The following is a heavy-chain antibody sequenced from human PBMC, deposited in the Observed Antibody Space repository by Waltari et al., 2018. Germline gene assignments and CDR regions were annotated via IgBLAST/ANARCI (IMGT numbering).Heavy chain of an antibody. D-gene: IGHD1-26*01. V-gene: IGHV3-72*01. CDR2: IRNKANFYST. CDR3: VRIRLGPTTRIFDS. Sequence: EVQLVESGGGLVQPGGSLRLSCAASGFTFSDHSMDWVRQAPGKGLSWVARIRNKANFYSTEYVPSVKGRFTISRDDSKSSLYLQMNSLKSEDTAVYYCVRIRLGPTTRIFDSWGQGTLVTVSS. CDR1: GFTFSDHS. J-gene: IGHJ4*02.